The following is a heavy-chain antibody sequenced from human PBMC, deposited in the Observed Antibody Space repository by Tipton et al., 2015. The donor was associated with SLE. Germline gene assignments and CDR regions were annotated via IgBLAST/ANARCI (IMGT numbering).Heavy chain of an antibody. Sequence: TLSLTCSVSGVSINNGYYYWSWLRQHPGRGLEWIGCIFYSGITYYNPSLKSRVIISVDTSENELSLKLTSVTGACTALYYCASGSRVLPTVAGDVDAFDLWGQGT. J-gene: IGHJ3*01. CDR3: ASGSRVLPTVAGDVDAFDL. V-gene: IGHV4-31*03. CDR1: GVSINNGYYY. D-gene: IGHD4-11*01. CDR2: IFYSGIT.